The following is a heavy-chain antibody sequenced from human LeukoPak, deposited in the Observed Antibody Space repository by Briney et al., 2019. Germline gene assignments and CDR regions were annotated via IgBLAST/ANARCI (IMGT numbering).Heavy chain of an antibody. CDR1: GFTFSDYT. Sequence: GGSLRLSCAASGFTFSDYTMNWVRQAPGKGLEWVSSISSSSTYIYYVDSMKGRFTISRDNAKNSLYLQMNSLRAEDTAVYCCARNYDATGYYYYYYYYMDVWGKGTTVTVSS. D-gene: IGHD3-22*01. J-gene: IGHJ6*03. CDR3: ARNYDATGYYYYYYYYMDV. CDR2: ISSSSTYI. V-gene: IGHV3-21*01.